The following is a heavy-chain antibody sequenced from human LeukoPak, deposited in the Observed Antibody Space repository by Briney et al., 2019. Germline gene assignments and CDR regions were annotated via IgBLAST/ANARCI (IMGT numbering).Heavy chain of an antibody. V-gene: IGHV4-4*07. Sequence: PSETLSLTCTVSGGSISSYYWSWIRQPAGKGLEWIGRIYTSGSTNYNPSLKSRVTISVDTSKNQFSLKLSSVTAADTAVYYCARDKEDDHVWGSTTNWYFDLWGRGTLVTVSS. CDR3: ARDKEDDHVWGSTTNWYFDL. D-gene: IGHD3-16*01. CDR2: IYTSGST. CDR1: GGSISSYY. J-gene: IGHJ2*01.